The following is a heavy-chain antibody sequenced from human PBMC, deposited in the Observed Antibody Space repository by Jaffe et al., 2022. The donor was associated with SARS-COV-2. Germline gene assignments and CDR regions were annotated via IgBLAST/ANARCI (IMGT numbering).Heavy chain of an antibody. J-gene: IGHJ6*02. D-gene: IGHD6-6*01. CDR2: TFYRSKWYN. Sequence: QVQLQQSGPGLVKPSQTLSLTCAISGASVSSNTAAWNWIRQSPSGGLEWLGRTFYRSKWYNDYAVSVKSRITINPDTSKNQFSLQLNSMTPEDTAIYYCAYSSSKESHGMDVWGQGTTVTVSS. V-gene: IGHV6-1*01. CDR3: AYSSSKESHGMDV. CDR1: GASVSSNTAA.